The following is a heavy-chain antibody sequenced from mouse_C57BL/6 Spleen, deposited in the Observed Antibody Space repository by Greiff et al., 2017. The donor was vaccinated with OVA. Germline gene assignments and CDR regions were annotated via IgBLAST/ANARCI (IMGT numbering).Heavy chain of an antibody. V-gene: IGHV1-18*01. D-gene: IGHD1-1*01. CDR3: ARPSYYYGSSSYWYFDV. CDR1: GYTFTDYN. Sequence: EVQLQQSGPELVKPGASVKIPCKASGYTFTDYNMDWVKQSHGKSLEWIGDINPNNGGTIYNQKFKGKATLTVDKSSSTAYMELRSLTSEDTAVYYCARPSYYYGSSSYWYFDVWGTGTTVTVSS. J-gene: IGHJ1*03. CDR2: INPNNGGT.